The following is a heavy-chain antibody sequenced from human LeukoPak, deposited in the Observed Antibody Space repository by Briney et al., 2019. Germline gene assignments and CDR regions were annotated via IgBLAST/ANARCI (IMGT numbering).Heavy chain of an antibody. Sequence: GGSLRLSCAASGFTFSYYAMSWVRQAPGKGLEWVSVKGRFAISRDNSKNTVHLQMDSLRAEDTAAYYCAKGYMDVWGKGTTVTVSS. CDR1: GFTFSYYA. V-gene: IGHV3-23*03. J-gene: IGHJ6*03. CDR3: AKGYMDV.